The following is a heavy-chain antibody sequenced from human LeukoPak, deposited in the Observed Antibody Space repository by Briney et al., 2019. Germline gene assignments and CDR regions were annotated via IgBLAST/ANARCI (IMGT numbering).Heavy chain of an antibody. CDR1: GFTFSSYW. Sequence: GGSLRLSCAASGFTFSSYWMSWVRQAPGKGLESVSVITDGADTYYADSVKGRFTISRDNSQTTVHLQMDNLRADDTAVYYCAKVDYWSPENYLDSWGQGTLVTVSS. CDR3: AKVDYWSPENYLDS. CDR2: ITDGADT. D-gene: IGHD1-1*01. J-gene: IGHJ4*02. V-gene: IGHV3-23*01.